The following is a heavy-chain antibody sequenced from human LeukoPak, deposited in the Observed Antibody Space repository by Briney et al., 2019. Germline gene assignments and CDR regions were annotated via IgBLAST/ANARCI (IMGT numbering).Heavy chain of an antibody. J-gene: IGHJ4*02. V-gene: IGHV4-59*12. Sequence: PSETLSLTCTVSGGSISSYYWSWIRQPPGKGLEWIGYIYYSGSTNYNPSLKSRVTISVDKSKNQFSLKLSSVTAADTAVYYCARAFDYFDYWGQGTLVTVSS. CDR2: IYYSGST. CDR1: GGSISSYY. CDR3: ARAFDYFDY.